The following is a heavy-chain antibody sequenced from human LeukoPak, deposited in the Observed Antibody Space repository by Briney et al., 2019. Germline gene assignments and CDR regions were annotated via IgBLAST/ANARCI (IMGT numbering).Heavy chain of an antibody. Sequence: SSETLSLTCTVSGGSISSSSYYWGWIRQPPGKGLEWIGNIYYSGSTYYNPSLKSRVTISVDTSKTQFSLNLSAVTAADTAVYYCTRDGGYEAGFDCWGQGTLVTVSS. V-gene: IGHV4-39*07. D-gene: IGHD5-12*01. CDR3: TRDGGYEAGFDC. CDR1: GGSISSSSYY. J-gene: IGHJ4*02. CDR2: IYYSGST.